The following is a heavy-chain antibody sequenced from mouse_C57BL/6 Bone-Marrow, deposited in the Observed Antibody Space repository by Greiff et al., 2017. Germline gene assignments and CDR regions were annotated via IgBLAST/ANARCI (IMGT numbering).Heavy chain of an antibody. CDR3: DGGSSWYFDV. D-gene: IGHD1-1*01. CDR2: IYPGSGST. Sequence: QVQLQQSGAELVKPGASVKMSCKASGYTFTSYGITWVKQRTGQGLEWIGEIYPGSGSTNYNEKFKGKATPTVDTSSSTAYMQLSSLTSEDSAVYYCDGGSSWYFDVWGTGTTVTVSS. V-gene: IGHV1-55*01. CDR1: GYTFTSYG. J-gene: IGHJ1*03.